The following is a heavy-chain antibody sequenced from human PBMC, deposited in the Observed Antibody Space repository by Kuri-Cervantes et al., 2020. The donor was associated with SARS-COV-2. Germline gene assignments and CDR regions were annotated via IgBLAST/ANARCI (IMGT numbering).Heavy chain of an antibody. CDR1: GYSISSGYY. J-gene: IGHJ4*02. Sequence: SETLSLTCAVSGYSISSGYYWGWIRQPPGKGLEWIGSIYHSGSTYYNPSLKSRVTISVDRSKNQFSLKLSSVTAADTAVYYCARDSRVGIAAAGLYYWGQGTLVTVSS. CDR2: IYHSGST. D-gene: IGHD6-13*01. V-gene: IGHV4-38-2*02. CDR3: ARDSRVGIAAAGLYY.